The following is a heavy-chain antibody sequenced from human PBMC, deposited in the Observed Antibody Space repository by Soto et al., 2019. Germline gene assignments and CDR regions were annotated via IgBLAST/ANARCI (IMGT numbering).Heavy chain of an antibody. Sequence: GGSLRLSCAASGFTFSSYWMHWVRQAPGKGLVWVSRINSDGSSTYYADSVKGRFTISRDNSKNTLYLQMNSLRAEDTAVYYCAKPLDSSSWYWDYWGQGTLVTVSS. D-gene: IGHD6-13*01. CDR2: INSDGSST. J-gene: IGHJ4*02. CDR1: GFTFSSYW. V-gene: IGHV3-74*01. CDR3: AKPLDSSSWYWDY.